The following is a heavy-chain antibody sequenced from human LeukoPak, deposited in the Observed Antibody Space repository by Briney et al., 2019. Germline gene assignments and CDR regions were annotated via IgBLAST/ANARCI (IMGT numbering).Heavy chain of an antibody. CDR2: ISYDGSNK. D-gene: IGHD2-2*02. CDR1: GFTFSSYA. V-gene: IGHV3-30*01. CDR3: ARSYQLLHHFDY. Sequence: GRSLRLSCATSGFTFSSYAMHWVRQAPGKGLEWVAVISYDGSNKYYADSVKGRSTISRDNSKNTLYLQMNGLRAEDTAVYYCARSYQLLHHFDYWGQGTLVTVSS. J-gene: IGHJ4*02.